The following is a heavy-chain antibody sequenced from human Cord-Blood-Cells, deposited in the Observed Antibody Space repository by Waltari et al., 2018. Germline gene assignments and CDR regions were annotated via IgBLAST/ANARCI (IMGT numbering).Heavy chain of an antibody. CDR1: GYTFTSYG. CDR3: AREGSYYYYGMDV. V-gene: IGHV1-18*01. Sequence: QVQLVQSGDEVKKPGASVKVSCKASGYTFTSYGISWVRQAPGQGLEWMGWMSAYDGNTNYAQKLQVRVTMTTDTSTSTAYMDLRSLRSDDTAVYYCAREGSYYYYGMDVWGQGTTVTVSS. CDR2: MSAYDGNT. J-gene: IGHJ6*02.